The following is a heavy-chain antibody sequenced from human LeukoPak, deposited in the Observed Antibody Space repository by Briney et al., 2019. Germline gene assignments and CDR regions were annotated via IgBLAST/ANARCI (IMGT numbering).Heavy chain of an antibody. CDR2: ISGSGGST. J-gene: IGHJ4*02. CDR3: AKDLAFIYDSSGYYDY. V-gene: IGHV3-23*01. CDR1: GFTFSSYA. Sequence: GGSLRLSCAASGFTFSSYAMSWVRQAPGKGLEWVSAISGSGGSTYYADSVKGRFTISRDDSKNTLYLQMNSLRAEDTAVYYCAKDLAFIYDSSGYYDYWGQGTLVTASS. D-gene: IGHD3-22*01.